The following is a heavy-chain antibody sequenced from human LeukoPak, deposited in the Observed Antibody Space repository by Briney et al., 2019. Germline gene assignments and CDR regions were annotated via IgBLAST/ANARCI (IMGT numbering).Heavy chain of an antibody. V-gene: IGHV3-7*01. CDR3: ARLYCGVGICYSYYMDV. CDR1: GFTFSDYW. CDR2: IKQDGSDR. J-gene: IGHJ6*03. Sequence: GGSLRLSCAASGFTFSDYWMIWVRQTLGKGLQWGADIKQDGSDRFYVDSVKGRFTISRDNAKNSLYLQMNSLRAEDTAVYYCARLYCGVGICYSYYMDVWGKGTTVTVSS. D-gene: IGHD2-21*01.